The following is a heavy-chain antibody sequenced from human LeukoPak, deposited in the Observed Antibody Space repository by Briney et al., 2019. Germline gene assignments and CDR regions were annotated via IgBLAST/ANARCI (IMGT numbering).Heavy chain of an antibody. CDR1: GFTFSSYG. CDR3: AKVAAASRYYYYYMDV. V-gene: IGHV3-30*02. J-gene: IGHJ6*03. CDR2: IRYDGSNK. D-gene: IGHD6-13*01. Sequence: GGSLRLSCAASGFTFSSYGMHWVRQAPGKGLEWVAFIRYDGSNKYYADSVKGRFTISRDNSKNTLYLQMNSLRAEDTAVYYCAKVAAASRYYYYYMDVRGKGTTVTVSS.